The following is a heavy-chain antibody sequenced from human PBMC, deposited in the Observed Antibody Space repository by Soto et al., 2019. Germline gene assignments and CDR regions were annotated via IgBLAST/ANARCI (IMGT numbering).Heavy chain of an antibody. CDR3: ARAVKSGWYRPYYFDY. CDR2: IYYSGST. V-gene: IGHV4-61*05. CDR1: GGSISSSSYY. J-gene: IGHJ4*02. Sequence: SETLSLTCTVSGGSISSSSYYWVWLRQAQGKGLEWIGYIYYSGSTNYNPSLKSRVTISVDTSKNQFSLKLSSVTAADTAVYYCARAVKSGWYRPYYFDYWGQGTLVTVSS. D-gene: IGHD6-19*01.